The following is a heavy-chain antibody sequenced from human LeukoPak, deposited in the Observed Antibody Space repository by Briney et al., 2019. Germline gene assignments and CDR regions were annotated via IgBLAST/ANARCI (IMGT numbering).Heavy chain of an antibody. Sequence: PSETLSLTCTVSGGSISSSSYYWGWIRQPPGKGLEWIGSIYYSGSTYYNPSLKSRVTISVDTSKNQFSLKLSSVTAADTAVYYCAREEYSSSPEGYFQHWGQGTLVTVSS. CDR3: AREEYSSSPEGYFQH. CDR2: IYYSGST. CDR1: GGSISSSSYY. J-gene: IGHJ1*01. V-gene: IGHV4-39*07. D-gene: IGHD6-6*01.